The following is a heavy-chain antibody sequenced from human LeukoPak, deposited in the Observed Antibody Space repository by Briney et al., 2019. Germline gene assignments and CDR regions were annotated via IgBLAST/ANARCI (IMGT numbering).Heavy chain of an antibody. Sequence: GRSLRLSCAASGFTFSSYAMHWVRQAPGKGLEWVAVISYDGSNKYYADSVKGRFTISRDNSKNTLYLQMNSLRAEDKAVYYCAREPALPNVVITAALKANWFDPWGPGTPVTVSS. V-gene: IGHV3-30-3*01. J-gene: IGHJ5*02. CDR3: AREPALPNVVITAALKANWFDP. D-gene: IGHD2-2*01. CDR2: ISYDGSNK. CDR1: GFTFSSYA.